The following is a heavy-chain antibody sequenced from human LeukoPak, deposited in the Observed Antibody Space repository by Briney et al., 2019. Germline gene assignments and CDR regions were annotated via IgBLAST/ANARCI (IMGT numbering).Heavy chain of an antibody. D-gene: IGHD6-19*01. CDR3: VKGDKYSSGWYAFDY. CDR2: ISSNGGST. Sequence: GGSLRLSCSASGFTFSSYAMHWVRQAPGKGLEYVSAISSNGGSTYYADSVKGRFTISRDNSKNTLYLQMSSLGAEDTAVYYCVKGDKYSSGWYAFDYWGQGTLVTVSS. CDR1: GFTFSSYA. V-gene: IGHV3-64D*06. J-gene: IGHJ4*02.